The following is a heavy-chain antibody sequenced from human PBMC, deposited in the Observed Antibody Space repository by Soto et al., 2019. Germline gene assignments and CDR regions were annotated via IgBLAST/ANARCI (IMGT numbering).Heavy chain of an antibody. Sequence: QITLKESGPTLVKPTQTLTLTCTFSGFSLSTSGVAVGWIRQPPGKALEWLALIYWDDDKHYNPSLKSRLTITQDTSKNQVVLTMTNMDPVDTATYYCAHTYFYDSTNYYWGWSFDLWGRGTLVTVSS. D-gene: IGHD3-22*01. CDR1: GFSLSTSGVA. V-gene: IGHV2-5*02. J-gene: IGHJ2*01. CDR3: AHTYFYDSTNYYWGWSFDL. CDR2: IYWDDDK.